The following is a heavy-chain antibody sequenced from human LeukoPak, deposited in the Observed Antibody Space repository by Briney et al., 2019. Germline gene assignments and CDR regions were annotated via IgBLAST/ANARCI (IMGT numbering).Heavy chain of an antibody. Sequence: ASVKVSCKASGYTFTSYDINWVRQATGQGLEWMGWMNPNGGNTGYAQKFQGRVTMTRNTSISTAYMELSSLRSEDTAVYYCARGSRITFGGVIVKPYYFDYWGQGTLVTVSS. CDR2: MNPNGGNT. V-gene: IGHV1-8*01. CDR1: GYTFTSYD. D-gene: IGHD3-16*02. J-gene: IGHJ4*02. CDR3: ARGSRITFGGVIVKPYYFDY.